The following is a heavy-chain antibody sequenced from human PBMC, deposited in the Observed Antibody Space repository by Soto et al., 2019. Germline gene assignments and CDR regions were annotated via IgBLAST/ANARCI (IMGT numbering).Heavy chain of an antibody. D-gene: IGHD5-12*01. CDR1: GFTFGNYE. Sequence: PXESLGLSGAASGFTFGNYEMNGVRQAAGKGLEWISYISSSGKTISYADSVKGRFTISRDNAKNSLYLQMKSLRAEDTAVYYCARDPEKYSGSDLGIDYWGQGTLVTVSS. J-gene: IGHJ4*02. CDR2: ISSSGKTI. V-gene: IGHV3-48*03. CDR3: ARDPEKYSGSDLGIDY.